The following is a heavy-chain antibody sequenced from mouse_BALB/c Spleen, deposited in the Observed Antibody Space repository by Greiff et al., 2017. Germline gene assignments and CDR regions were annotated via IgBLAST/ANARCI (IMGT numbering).Heavy chain of an antibody. Sequence: VQLQQSGAELVRSGASVKLSCTASGFNIKDYYMHWVKQRPEQGLEWIGWIDPENGDTEYAPKFQGKATMTADTSSNTAYLQLSSLTSEDTAVYYGNQYYGSSHYYAMDYWGQGTSVTVSS. CDR2: IDPENGDT. CDR3: NQYYGSSHYYAMDY. D-gene: IGHD1-1*01. J-gene: IGHJ4*01. CDR1: GFNIKDYY. V-gene: IGHV14-4*02.